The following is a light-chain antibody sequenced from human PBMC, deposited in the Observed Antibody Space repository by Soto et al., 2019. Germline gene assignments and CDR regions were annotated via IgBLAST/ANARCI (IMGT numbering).Light chain of an antibody. CDR1: QNIGSW. CDR2: DVS. V-gene: IGKV1-5*01. CDR3: QQYNSYPWT. Sequence: DIQMTQFPSTLSASVGDRVTITCRASQNIGSWLAWYQQKPGKAPKVLIYDVSNLETGVPSRFSGSGSGTEFTLTISSLQPDDFATYYCQQYNSYPWTFGQGTKVDIK. J-gene: IGKJ1*01.